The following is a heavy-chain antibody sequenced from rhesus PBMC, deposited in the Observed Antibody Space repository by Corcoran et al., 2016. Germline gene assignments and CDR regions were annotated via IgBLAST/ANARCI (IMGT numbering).Heavy chain of an antibody. Sequence: EVQLVESGGGLVQPGGSLRLSCAASGFTFSDYYMSWVRQAPGKGPEWVGFIKHKANSGTEEYAASVNGRFTISRDDSKSIASLQMNSLKTEDTAVYYCARVLRSSYYFDYWGQGVLVTVSS. CDR3: ARVLRSSYYFDY. V-gene: IGHV3S22*01. CDR2: IKHKANSGTE. CDR1: GFTFSDYY. D-gene: IGHD4-29*01. J-gene: IGHJ4*01.